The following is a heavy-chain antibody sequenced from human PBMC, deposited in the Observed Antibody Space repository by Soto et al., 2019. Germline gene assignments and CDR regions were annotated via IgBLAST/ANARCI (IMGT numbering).Heavy chain of an antibody. D-gene: IGHD3-3*01. J-gene: IGHJ3*02. CDR1: GFSLSTSGMC. V-gene: IGHV2-70*11. CDR2: IDWDDDK. Sequence: ESGPTLVNPTQTLTLTCTFSGFSLSTSGMCVSWIRQPPGKALEWLARIDWDDDKYYSTSLKTRLTISKDTSKNQVVLTMTNMDPVDTATYYCARTYYDFWSGPTDAFDIWGQGTMVTVSS. CDR3: ARTYYDFWSGPTDAFDI.